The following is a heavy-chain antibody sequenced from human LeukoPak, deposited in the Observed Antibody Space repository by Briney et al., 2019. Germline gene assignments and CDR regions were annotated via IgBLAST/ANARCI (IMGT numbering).Heavy chain of an antibody. J-gene: IGHJ4*02. CDR2: IYHSGDT. Sequence: SETLSLTCSVSGGSITSGNYYWSWIRQAPEGGLEWIGYIYHSGDTYSNPSLKGRATVSMDRSKNQFSLNLNSVTAADTAVYYCARLIAADPQLDCWGQGTLVTVSS. D-gene: IGHD6-13*01. CDR3: ARLIAADPQLDC. CDR1: GGSITSGNYY. V-gene: IGHV4-30-2*01.